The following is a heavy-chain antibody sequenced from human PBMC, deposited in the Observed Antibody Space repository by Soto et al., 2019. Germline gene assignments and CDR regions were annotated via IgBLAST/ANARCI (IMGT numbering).Heavy chain of an antibody. J-gene: IGHJ5*02. CDR2: IIPIFGTA. CDR3: ARDIVGATGGRRWFDP. V-gene: IGHV1-69*12. CDR1: GGTFSSYA. D-gene: IGHD1-26*01. Sequence: QVQLVQSGAEVKKPGSSVKVSCKASGGTFSSYAISWVRQAPGQGLEWMGGIIPIFGTANYAQKFQGRVTITADEXTXXAYMELSSLRSEDTAVYYCARDIVGATGGRRWFDPWGQGTLVTVSS.